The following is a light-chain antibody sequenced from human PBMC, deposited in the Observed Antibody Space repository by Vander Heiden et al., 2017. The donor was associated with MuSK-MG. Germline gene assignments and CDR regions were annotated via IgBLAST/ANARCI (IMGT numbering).Light chain of an antibody. CDR2: SNN. Sequence: VLTRPPRASGTHGQRVTISCSGSSSNIGSNTVNWYQQLPGTAPKLLIYSNNQRPSGVPDRFSGSESGTTASLAISGLQSEDEADYYCAASDDSLNGYVFGTGTKVTVL. V-gene: IGLV1-44*01. CDR3: AASDDSLNGYV. CDR1: SSNIGSNT. J-gene: IGLJ1*01.